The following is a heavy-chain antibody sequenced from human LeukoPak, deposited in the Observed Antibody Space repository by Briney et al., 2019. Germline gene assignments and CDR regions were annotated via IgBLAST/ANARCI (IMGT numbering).Heavy chain of an antibody. J-gene: IGHJ4*02. CDR2: ISGSSSYI. D-gene: IGHD1-26*01. CDR1: GFTFSSYS. V-gene: IGHV3-21*04. Sequence: GESLRLSCAASGFTFSSYSMNWVRQAPGKGLEWVSFISGSSSYIYYADSVKGRFTISRDNAKNSLYLQVNSLRAEDTALYYCASGGIYYGAAFDFWGQGSLVTVSA. CDR3: ASGGIYYGAAFDF.